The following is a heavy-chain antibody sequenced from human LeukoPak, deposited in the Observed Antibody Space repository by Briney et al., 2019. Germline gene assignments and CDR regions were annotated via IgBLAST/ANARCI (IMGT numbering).Heavy chain of an antibody. D-gene: IGHD1-1*01. J-gene: IGHJ4*02. CDR2: IKQDGSQK. Sequence: GGSLRLSCTASGFTLSTSWMSWVRQAPGRGLEWVASIKQDGSQKYYVDSVKGRFTVSRDNVQNSLYLQMNSLRAEDTAVYYCARLFRDVTTFDYWGQGTLVTVSS. V-gene: IGHV3-7*01. CDR1: GFTLSTSW. CDR3: ARLFRDVTTFDY.